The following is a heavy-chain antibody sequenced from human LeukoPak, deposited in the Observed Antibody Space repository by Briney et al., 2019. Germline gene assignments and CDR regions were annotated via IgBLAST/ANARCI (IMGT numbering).Heavy chain of an antibody. CDR3: AKDRHYYDP. D-gene: IGHD1-26*01. J-gene: IGHJ5*02. Sequence: GASQRLSCASSGSTFSSSAMTWVRQPPGKGLEWVSGISGSGGSTYYADSVKGRFTISRDNSKNTLYLQMNSLRAEDTAVYYCAKDRHYYDPWGQGTLVTVSS. CDR2: ISGSGGST. V-gene: IGHV3-23*01. CDR1: GSTFSSSA.